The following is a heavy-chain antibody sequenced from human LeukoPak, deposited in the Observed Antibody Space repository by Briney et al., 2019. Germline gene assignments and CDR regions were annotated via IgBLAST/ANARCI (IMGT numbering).Heavy chain of an antibody. Sequence: KPSETLSLTCTVSGGSISSYYWSWIRQPPGKGLEWIGYIYYSGSTNYNPSLKSRVTISVDTSKNQFSLKLSSVTAADTAVYYCAKGRYYGSGPDAFDIWGQGTMVTVSS. V-gene: IGHV4-59*08. CDR2: IYYSGST. J-gene: IGHJ3*02. CDR3: AKGRYYGSGPDAFDI. D-gene: IGHD3-10*01. CDR1: GGSISSYY.